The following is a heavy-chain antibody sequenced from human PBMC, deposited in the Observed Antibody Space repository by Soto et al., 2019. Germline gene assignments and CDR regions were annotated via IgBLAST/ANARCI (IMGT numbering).Heavy chain of an antibody. Sequence: QVHLVQSGAEVREPGASVKISCKASGFTFTTHPIHWVRQAPDQRLEWMGWINPGNGYSDYSQKFQGRVTFTRDTAANTAYMELNSLRAEDTALYYCASRPGLDTGPFDDWGQGTLFTVSS. CDR1: GFTFTTHP. V-gene: IGHV1-3*01. J-gene: IGHJ4*02. CDR2: INPGNGYS. D-gene: IGHD1-1*01. CDR3: ASRPGLDTGPFDD.